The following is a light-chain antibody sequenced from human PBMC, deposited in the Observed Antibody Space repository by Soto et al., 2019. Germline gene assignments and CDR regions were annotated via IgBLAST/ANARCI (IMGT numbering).Light chain of an antibody. CDR3: QQYKEGPET. CDR1: HRFXSS. Sequence: IVLTQCPGTLSLSPGERATLSCRASHRFXSSFHWDQQKPGQAPRVLXHGASTRATGSPGRLSGSGSGTEFTLIISSLQSEDFAVYYCQQYKEGPETFGHGTKVDIK. J-gene: IGKJ1*01. CDR2: GAS. V-gene: IGKV3-15*01.